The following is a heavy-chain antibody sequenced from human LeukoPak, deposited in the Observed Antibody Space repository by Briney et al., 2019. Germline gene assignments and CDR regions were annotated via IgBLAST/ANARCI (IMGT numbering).Heavy chain of an antibody. Sequence: GGSLRLSCAASGFTFSSYWMHWVRQAPGKGLVWVSRINSDGSGTIYADSVKGGFTISRDNAKNTLYLQMNSLRAEDTAEYYCARVCGSGCIDYWGQGTLVTVSS. CDR1: GFTFSSYW. D-gene: IGHD2-21*02. CDR2: INSDGSGT. V-gene: IGHV3-74*01. CDR3: ARVCGSGCIDY. J-gene: IGHJ4*02.